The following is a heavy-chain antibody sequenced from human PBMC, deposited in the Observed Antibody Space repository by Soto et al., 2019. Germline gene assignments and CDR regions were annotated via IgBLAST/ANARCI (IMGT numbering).Heavy chain of an antibody. CDR3: ARDFWEYSDNWFDP. CDR2: ISYDGSDK. J-gene: IGHJ5*02. V-gene: IGHV3-30*03. Sequence: GGSLRLSCAASGFTFSSYGMHWVRQAPGKGLEWVALISYDGSDKYYAASVKGRFTVSRDNAKNSLYLQMNSLRAEDTGIYYCARDFWEYSDNWFDPWGQGTLVTVSS. CDR1: GFTFSSYG. D-gene: IGHD3-3*01.